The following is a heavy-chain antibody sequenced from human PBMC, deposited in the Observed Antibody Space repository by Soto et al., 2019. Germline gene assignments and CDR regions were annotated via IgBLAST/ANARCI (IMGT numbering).Heavy chain of an antibody. J-gene: IGHJ5*02. D-gene: IGHD3-3*01. CDR3: ARGHYDFWSGYSALFDP. Sequence: SETLSLTCTVSGCSISSYYWSWIRQPPGKGLEWIGYIYYSGSTNYNPSLKSRVTISVDTSKNQFPLKLSSVTAADTAVYYCARGHYDFWSGYSALFDPWGQGTLVTVSS. CDR1: GCSISSYY. CDR2: IYYSGST. V-gene: IGHV4-59*08.